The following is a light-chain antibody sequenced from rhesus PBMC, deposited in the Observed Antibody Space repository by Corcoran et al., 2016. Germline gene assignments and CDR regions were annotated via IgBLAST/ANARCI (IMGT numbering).Light chain of an antibody. CDR1: HGVKKD. V-gene: IGKV1-94*01. CDR2: GTS. CDR3: LQVYTVPWT. Sequence: DIQMTQSPSSLSASVGDRVTVTCRASHGVKKDLSWYQQKPGKAPTLLIYGTSNLPTGVSSRFSGSGSGTYYTLTISSLQPEDVATYYCLQVYTVPWTFGQGTKVEIK. J-gene: IGKJ1*01.